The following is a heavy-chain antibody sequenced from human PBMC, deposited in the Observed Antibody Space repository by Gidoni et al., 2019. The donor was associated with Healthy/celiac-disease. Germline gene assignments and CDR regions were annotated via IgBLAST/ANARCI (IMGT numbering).Heavy chain of an antibody. Sequence: QVQLVQSGAEVKKPGAAVKVSCQASGYTLTGYYMHWVRQAPGHGLEWMGWINPNSGGTNYAQKFQGRVTMTRDTSISTAYMELSRLRSDDTAVYYCARDMYSGWQLVPIDYWGQGTLVTVSS. D-gene: IGHD6-13*01. J-gene: IGHJ4*02. CDR3: ARDMYSGWQLVPIDY. CDR2: INPNSGGT. V-gene: IGHV1-2*02. CDR1: GYTLTGYY.